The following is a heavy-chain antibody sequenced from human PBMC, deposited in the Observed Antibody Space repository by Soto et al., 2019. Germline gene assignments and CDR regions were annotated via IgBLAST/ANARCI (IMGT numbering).Heavy chain of an antibody. V-gene: IGHV3-23*01. D-gene: IGHD6-19*01. CDR1: GFTFSIYA. CDR3: AKPRGIIQWLVQGY. Sequence: GGSLRLSCAASGFTFSIYAMSWVRQAPGKGLEWVSAISGSGGSTYYADSVKGRFTISRDNSKNTLYLQMNSLRAEDTAVYYCAKPRGIIQWLVQGYWGQGALVTVSS. CDR2: ISGSGGST. J-gene: IGHJ4*02.